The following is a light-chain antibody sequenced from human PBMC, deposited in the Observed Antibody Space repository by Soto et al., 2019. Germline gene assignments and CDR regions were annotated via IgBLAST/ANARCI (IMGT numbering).Light chain of an antibody. Sequence: QSALTQPPSVSGAPGQRVTISCTGSSSNIGAGYDVHWYQQLPGTAPKLLIYDNINRPSGVPDRFSGSKSGTSASLAITGLQAEDEADYYCQSYDSSLSGVVFGGGTKLTVL. CDR3: QSYDSSLSGVV. J-gene: IGLJ2*01. CDR2: DNI. CDR1: SSNIGAGYD. V-gene: IGLV1-40*01.